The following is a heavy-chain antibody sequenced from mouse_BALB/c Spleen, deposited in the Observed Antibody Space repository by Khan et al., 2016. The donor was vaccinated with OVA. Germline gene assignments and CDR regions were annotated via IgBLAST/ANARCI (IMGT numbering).Heavy chain of an antibody. D-gene: IGHD2-3*01. CDR1: GYTFTDYS. CDR3: ARSYGYYGWFAY. V-gene: IGHV9-2-1*01. CDR2: INTDTGAP. Sequence: QIQLVQSGPELKKPGETVKISCKASGYTFTDYSMHWVKQAPGKGLNYMGWINTDTGAPTSADDFTGRFAFSLETSASTAYLQINHLKNEDTAKYCCARSYGYYGWFAYWGQGTLVTVSA. J-gene: IGHJ3*01.